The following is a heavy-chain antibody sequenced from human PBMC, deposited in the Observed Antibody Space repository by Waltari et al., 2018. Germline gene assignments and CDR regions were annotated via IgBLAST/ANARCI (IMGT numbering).Heavy chain of an antibody. CDR3: ARAEQQLYFDY. CDR2: ISSSVSTI. CDR1: GSAFSASY. D-gene: IGHD6-13*01. V-gene: IGHV3-11*01. J-gene: IGHJ4*02. Sequence: QVQLVESGGGLVKPVGSVRFLWAPSGSAFSASYIHWSGQAPGKGLEWVSYISSSVSTIYYADSVKGRFTISRDNAKNSLYLQMNSLRAEDTAVYYCARAEQQLYFDYWGQGTLVTVSS.